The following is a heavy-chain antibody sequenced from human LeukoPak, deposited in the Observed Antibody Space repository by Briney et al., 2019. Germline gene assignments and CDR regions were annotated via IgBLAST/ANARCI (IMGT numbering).Heavy chain of an antibody. CDR1: GFTFSSYA. J-gene: IGHJ5*02. CDR3: AKDRVYGDYGRYWFDP. CDR2: ISGSGGST. D-gene: IGHD4-17*01. Sequence: GGSLRLSCAASGFTFSSYAMSWVRQAPGKGLEWVSAISGSGGSTYYADSVKGRFTISRDNSKNTLYLQMNSLRAEDTAVYYCAKDRVYGDYGRYWFDPWGQGTLVTVSS. V-gene: IGHV3-23*01.